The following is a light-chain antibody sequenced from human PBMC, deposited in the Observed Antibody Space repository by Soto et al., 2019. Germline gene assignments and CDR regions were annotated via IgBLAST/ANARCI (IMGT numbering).Light chain of an antibody. CDR2: VVS. CDR1: SSDVGGYKY. V-gene: IGLV2-8*01. Sequence: QSVLTQPPSASGSPGQSVTISCTGTSSDVGGYKYVSWFQQHPGKAPKLMIYVVSERPSGVPDRFSGSKSGNTASLTVSGLQAEDEADYYCSSYAGSDIWVFGTGTKVTVL. CDR3: SSYAGSDIWV. J-gene: IGLJ1*01.